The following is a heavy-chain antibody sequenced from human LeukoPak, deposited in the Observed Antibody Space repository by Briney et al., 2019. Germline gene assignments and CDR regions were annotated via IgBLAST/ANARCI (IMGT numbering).Heavy chain of an antibody. D-gene: IGHD3-16*01. CDR1: GGSISSYY. CDR3: ARDGPVTYYDYVFFDY. V-gene: IGHV4-59*01. CDR2: IYYSGST. J-gene: IGHJ4*02. Sequence: PSETLSLTCTVSGGSISSYYWSWIRQPPGKGLEWIGYIYYSGSTNYNPSLRSRVTISVDTSKNQFALKLSSVTAADTAVYYCARDGPVTYYDYVFFDYWGQGTLVTVSS.